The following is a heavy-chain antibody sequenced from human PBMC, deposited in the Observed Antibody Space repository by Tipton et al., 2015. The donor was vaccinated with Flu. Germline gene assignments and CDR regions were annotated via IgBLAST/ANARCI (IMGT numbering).Heavy chain of an antibody. D-gene: IGHD3-22*01. Sequence: TLSLTCTVSGDSITSGGLYWSWIRQPAGKGLEWIGRINTSGSTDYNPSLQSRVTISVDTSKNQFSLRLSSVTAADTAVYYCARDGFITMIVVVTPGAFDIWGQGTMVTVSS. CDR2: INTSGST. CDR1: GDSITSGGLY. V-gene: IGHV4-61*02. J-gene: IGHJ3*02. CDR3: ARDGFITMIVVVTPGAFDI.